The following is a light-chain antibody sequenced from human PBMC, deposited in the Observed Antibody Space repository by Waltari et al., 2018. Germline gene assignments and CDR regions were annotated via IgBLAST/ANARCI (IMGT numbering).Light chain of an antibody. J-gene: IGKJ4*01. CDR3: QQYNSSPLT. V-gene: IGKV3-20*01. Sequence: EIVLTQSPGTLSSSPGNRATLSCRASQSVSSSYLAWYQQKPGQAPRLLIYAASSRATGIPDRFSGSGSGTDFTLTISRLEPEDFAVYYCQQYNSSPLTFGGGTKVEIK. CDR2: AAS. CDR1: QSVSSSY.